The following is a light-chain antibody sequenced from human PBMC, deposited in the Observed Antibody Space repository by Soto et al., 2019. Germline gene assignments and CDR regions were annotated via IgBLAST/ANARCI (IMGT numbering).Light chain of an antibody. V-gene: IGKV1-5*01. CDR2: DAS. CDR1: QSISIW. Sequence: DIQMTQSPSTLSASVGDRITITCRAIQSISIWLAWYQQTPGKAPKILIYDASRLVIGVPSRFSGSGSGTEFTLTISSLQPDDFATYYCQQYNGYSTWTFGQGTKVDIK. J-gene: IGKJ1*01. CDR3: QQYNGYSTWT.